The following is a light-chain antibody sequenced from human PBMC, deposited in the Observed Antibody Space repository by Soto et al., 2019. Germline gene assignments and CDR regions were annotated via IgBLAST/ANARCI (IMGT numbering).Light chain of an antibody. CDR3: QQRSSWPT. J-gene: IGKJ4*01. CDR2: DTS. CDR1: QSVSRY. V-gene: IGKV3-11*01. Sequence: EIVLTQSPATLSLSPGERAHLSCRASQSVSRYLAWYQQKPGQAPRLLFYDTSHRATGIPARFSGSGSGTDFTLTISSLEPEDFTFYYCQQRSSWPTFGGGTKVEIK.